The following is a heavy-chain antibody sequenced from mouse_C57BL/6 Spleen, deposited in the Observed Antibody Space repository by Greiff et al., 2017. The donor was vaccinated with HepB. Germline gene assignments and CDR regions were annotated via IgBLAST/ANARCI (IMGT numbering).Heavy chain of an antibody. CDR1: GYSITSGYY. CDR3: AREQLRPFAY. Sequence: EVQLQQSGPGLVKPSQSLSLTCSVTGYSITSGYYWNWIRQFPGNKLEWMGYISYDGSNNYNPSLKNRISITRDTSKNQFFLKLNSVTTEDTATYYCAREQLRPFAYWGQGTLVTVSA. D-gene: IGHD3-2*02. CDR2: ISYDGSN. V-gene: IGHV3-6*01. J-gene: IGHJ3*01.